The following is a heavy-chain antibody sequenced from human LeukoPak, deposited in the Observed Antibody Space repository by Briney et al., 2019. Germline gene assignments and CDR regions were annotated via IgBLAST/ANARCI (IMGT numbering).Heavy chain of an antibody. D-gene: IGHD3-10*01. J-gene: IGHJ4*02. V-gene: IGHV4-59*01. CDR3: ATGGGSPTYYFDY. CDR1: GDSISSYY. CDR2: IYYSGST. Sequence: SQTLSPARTVAGDSISSYYWSWIRQPPGKGLEWIGYIYYSGSTNYNPSLKSRVTISVDTSKNQFSLKLSSVTAADTAVYYCATGGGSPTYYFDYWGQGTLVTVSS.